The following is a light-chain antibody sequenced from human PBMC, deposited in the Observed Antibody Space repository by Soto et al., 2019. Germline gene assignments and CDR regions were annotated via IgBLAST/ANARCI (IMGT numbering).Light chain of an antibody. V-gene: IGKV3-20*01. Sequence: EIVLTQSPGTLSLSPGERATLSCRASQSVSSSYLAWYQQKPGQAPRLLIYGASSRATGIPDRFSSSGSGTDSTLTISRLEPEDFAVYYCQQYGSSRTFGQGTKVEIK. J-gene: IGKJ1*01. CDR3: QQYGSSRT. CDR1: QSVSSSY. CDR2: GAS.